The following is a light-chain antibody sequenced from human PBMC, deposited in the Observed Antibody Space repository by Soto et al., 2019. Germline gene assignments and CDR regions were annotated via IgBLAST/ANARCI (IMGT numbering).Light chain of an antibody. Sequence: DIQVTQSPPTLSASVGDRVTITCRAIQNISLWMAWYQQKPEKAPELLVYDASTLQSGVASRFSGSGSGTEFTLIISGLQPDDSATYYCQQYTNTNNPWMFGQGTKVDIK. CDR2: DAS. CDR1: QNISLW. V-gene: IGKV1-5*01. CDR3: QQYTNTNNPWM. J-gene: IGKJ1*01.